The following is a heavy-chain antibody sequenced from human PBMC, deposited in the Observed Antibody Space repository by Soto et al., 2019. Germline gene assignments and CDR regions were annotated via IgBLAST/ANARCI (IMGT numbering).Heavy chain of an antibody. CDR3: AAVASDYYYYGMDV. CDR2: IWYDGSNK. Sequence: QVQLVESGGGVVQPGRSLILSCAASGFTFSSYGMHWVRQAPGKGLEWVAVIWYDGSNKYYADSVKGRFTISRDNSKNTLYLQMNSLRAEDTAVYYCAAVASDYYYYGMDVWGQGTTVTVSS. D-gene: IGHD5-12*01. J-gene: IGHJ6*02. V-gene: IGHV3-33*01. CDR1: GFTFSSYG.